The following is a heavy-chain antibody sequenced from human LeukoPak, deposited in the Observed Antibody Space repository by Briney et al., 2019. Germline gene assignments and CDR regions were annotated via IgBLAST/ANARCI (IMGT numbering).Heavy chain of an antibody. D-gene: IGHD1-26*01. CDR3: ARYGMGATTLVDY. V-gene: IGHV4-39*01. J-gene: IGHJ4*02. CDR2: IYYSGST. CDR1: GGSISSSSYY. Sequence: SETLSLTCTVSGGSISSSSYYWGWIRQPPGKGLEWIGSIYYSGSTYYNPSLKSRVTISVDTSKNQFSLKLSSVTAADTAVYYCARYGMGATTLVDYWGQGTLVTVSS.